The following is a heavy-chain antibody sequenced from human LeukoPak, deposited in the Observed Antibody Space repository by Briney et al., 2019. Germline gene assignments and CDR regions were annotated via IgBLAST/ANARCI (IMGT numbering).Heavy chain of an antibody. V-gene: IGHV3-11*01. CDR3: AGGSLTYWYYYYYYMDV. Sequence: GGSLRLXCAASGFTFSDYYMSWIRRAPGKGLEWVSYISSSGSTIYYADSVKGRFTISRDNAKNSLYLQMNSLRAADTAVYYCAGGSLTYWYYYYYYMDVWGKGTTVTVSS. J-gene: IGHJ6*03. D-gene: IGHD1-26*01. CDR1: GFTFSDYY. CDR2: ISSSGSTI.